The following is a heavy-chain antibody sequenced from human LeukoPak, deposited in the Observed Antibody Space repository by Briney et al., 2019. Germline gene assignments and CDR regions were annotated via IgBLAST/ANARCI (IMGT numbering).Heavy chain of an antibody. CDR2: ISSGSSTI. D-gene: IGHD3-10*01. V-gene: IGHV3-48*01. CDR1: GFTFSSYG. Sequence: GGSLRLSCAASGFTFSSYGMTWVRQAPGKGLEWVSYISSGSSTIYYADSVKGRFTISRDNAKNSLYLQLNSLRAEDTAVYYCARDLTVLLWFGDNSNWFDPWGQGTLVTVSS. CDR3: ARDLTVLLWFGDNSNWFDP. J-gene: IGHJ5*02.